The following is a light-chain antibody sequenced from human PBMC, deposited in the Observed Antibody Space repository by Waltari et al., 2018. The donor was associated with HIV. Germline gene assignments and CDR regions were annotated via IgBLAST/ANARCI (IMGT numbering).Light chain of an antibody. Sequence: QSVLTQPPSASGTPGQRVTISCSGSSSNIGSNTVTWYQQLPGTAPKLLIYSNKRRPYGVPDRFSGSKSGTSASLAISGLQSEDGADYYCAAWDDSLNGRVFGGGTKLTVL. CDR1: SSNIGSNT. CDR3: AAWDDSLNGRV. V-gene: IGLV1-44*01. CDR2: SNK. J-gene: IGLJ3*02.